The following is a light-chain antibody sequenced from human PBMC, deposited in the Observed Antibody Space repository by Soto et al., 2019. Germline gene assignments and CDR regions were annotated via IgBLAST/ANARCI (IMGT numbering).Light chain of an antibody. V-gene: IGKV3-15*01. Sequence: ETVMTQSPVTLSVSPGERATLSCRASQSVGINLAWYQHKPGQPPRLLIYGASTRATGVPDRFSGSGSGTEFTLTISSLQSEDFAVYYCHQYNNWPPWTFGQGTKVEIK. CDR3: HQYNNWPPWT. J-gene: IGKJ1*01. CDR2: GAS. CDR1: QSVGIN.